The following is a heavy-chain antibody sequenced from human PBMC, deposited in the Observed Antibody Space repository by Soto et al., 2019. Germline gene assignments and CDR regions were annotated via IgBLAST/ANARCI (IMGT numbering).Heavy chain of an antibody. CDR3: SRENWFQGY. V-gene: IGHV3-7*03. Sequence: PGGSLRLSCAASGFTFSNYYMTWVRQAPGKGLEWVASIKYDGNEQNYVDSVKGRFTISRDNAKNSLYLQMNSLRAEDTALYYCSRENWFQGYWGQGTLVTVSS. J-gene: IGHJ4*02. CDR1: GFTFSNYY. CDR2: IKYDGNEQ. D-gene: IGHD3-9*01.